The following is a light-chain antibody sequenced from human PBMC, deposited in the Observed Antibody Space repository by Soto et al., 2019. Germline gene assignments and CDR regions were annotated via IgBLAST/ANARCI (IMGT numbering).Light chain of an antibody. J-gene: IGKJ1*01. CDR1: QSVSSSY. V-gene: IGKV3-20*01. Sequence: EIMLTQSPGTLSLSPGERATLSCRASQSVSSSYLAWYQQKPGQAPRLLIYGASSRATGIPDRFSGSGSGTDCTLTISRLEPEDVSVYYCQQYGSSPWTFGQGTKVDIK. CDR3: QQYGSSPWT. CDR2: GAS.